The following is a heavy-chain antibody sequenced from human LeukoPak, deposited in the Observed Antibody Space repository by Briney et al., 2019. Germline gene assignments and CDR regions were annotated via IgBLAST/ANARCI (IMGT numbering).Heavy chain of an antibody. Sequence: GESLKISCKGFGYSFSSYRIGWVRQKPWKGLEWMGIMHPDDPDTRYSPSVQGQVTMSVDKSTSTAYLQWNSLKASDTAMYYCTTRHTSSSDYWGQGTLVTVSS. CDR2: MHPDDPDT. V-gene: IGHV5-51*01. CDR1: GYSFSSYR. J-gene: IGHJ4*02. D-gene: IGHD2-2*01. CDR3: TTRHTSSSDY.